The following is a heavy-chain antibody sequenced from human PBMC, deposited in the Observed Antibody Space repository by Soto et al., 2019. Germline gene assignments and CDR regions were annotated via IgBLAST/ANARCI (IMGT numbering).Heavy chain of an antibody. J-gene: IGHJ4*02. D-gene: IGHD3-10*01. CDR1: GFTFNIYA. Sequence: EVRLLESGGGLVQPGGSLRLSCAASGFTFNIYAMNWVRQAPGKGLEWVSSISGGGGTTYYADSMKGRFTISRDNSKNTLFLQMSSLRADDTALYYCAKGRGDNYGRCAYDYWGQGTPVTVSS. V-gene: IGHV3-23*01. CDR3: AKGRGDNYGRCAYDY. CDR2: ISGGGGTT.